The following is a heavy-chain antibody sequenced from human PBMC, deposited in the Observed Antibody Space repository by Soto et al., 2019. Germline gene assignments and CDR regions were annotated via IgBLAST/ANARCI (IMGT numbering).Heavy chain of an antibody. V-gene: IGHV3-30*18. CDR3: AKDEGYGGKSWYFDL. Sequence: QVQLVESGGGVVQPGRSLRLSCAASGFTFSSYGMHWVRQAPGKGLEWVAGISYDGSNKYYADSVKGRFTISRDNSKNTLCLQMNSLRAEDTAVYYCAKDEGYGGKSWYFDLWGRGTLVTVSS. CDR1: GFTFSSYG. CDR2: ISYDGSNK. D-gene: IGHD2-15*01. J-gene: IGHJ2*01.